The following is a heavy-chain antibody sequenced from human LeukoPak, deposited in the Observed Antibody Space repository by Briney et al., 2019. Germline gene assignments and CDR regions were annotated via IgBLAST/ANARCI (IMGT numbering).Heavy chain of an antibody. CDR2: IYTSGST. V-gene: IGHV4-4*07. J-gene: IGHJ5*02. CDR3: ARDSGSSWHNNWFDP. Sequence: KPSETLSFTGTVSGGSISSYYWSWIRQPAGKGLEWIGRIYTSGSTNYNPSLKSRVTMAVDSSKNPFFLQLSSVTAADTAVYCCARDSGSSWHNNWFDPWGQRTLVSVSS. CDR1: GGSISSYY. D-gene: IGHD6-13*01.